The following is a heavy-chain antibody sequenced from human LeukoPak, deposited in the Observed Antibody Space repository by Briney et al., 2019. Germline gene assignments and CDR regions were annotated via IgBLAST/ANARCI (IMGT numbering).Heavy chain of an antibody. CDR3: ARDPDYYDSSPNFDY. CDR1: GFTFSSYW. V-gene: IGHV3-7*01. D-gene: IGHD3-22*01. Sequence: GGSLRLSCAASGFTFSSYWMSWVRQAPGKGLEWVANIKQDGSEKYYVDSVKGRFTISRDNAKNSLYLQMNSLRAEDTAVYYCARDPDYYDSSPNFDYWGQGTLVTVSS. CDR2: IKQDGSEK. J-gene: IGHJ4*02.